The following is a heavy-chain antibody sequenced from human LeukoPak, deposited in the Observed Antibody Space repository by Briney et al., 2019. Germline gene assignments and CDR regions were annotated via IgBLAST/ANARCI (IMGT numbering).Heavy chain of an antibody. D-gene: IGHD2-2*02. CDR3: ARNWGGGNFYTFDY. Sequence: GGSLRLSCAASGFTFSDYAMNWVRQAPGTGLEWVALTSYDGSTEEYAASVKGRFTISRDDSKNTLYLQMKSLRAEDTAVYYCARNWGGGNFYTFDYWGQGTLVAVSS. CDR2: TSYDGSTE. J-gene: IGHJ4*02. V-gene: IGHV3-30*04. CDR1: GFTFSDYA.